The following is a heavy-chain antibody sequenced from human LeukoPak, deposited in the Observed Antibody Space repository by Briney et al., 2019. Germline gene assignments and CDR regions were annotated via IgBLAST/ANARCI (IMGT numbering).Heavy chain of an antibody. V-gene: IGHV1-2*02. J-gene: IGHJ4*02. CDR2: IYCKDGAT. Sequence: ASLKVSCKASGYTFSDYYIYWVRQAPGQGLEWMGWIYCKDGATKYAEKFEGRVTMTRDTSIDTVYMELSGLTSDDTAVFYCARDGVSVMPEFDFWGQGTLVTVSS. CDR3: ARDGVSVMPEFDF. D-gene: IGHD5/OR15-5a*01. CDR1: GYTFSDYY.